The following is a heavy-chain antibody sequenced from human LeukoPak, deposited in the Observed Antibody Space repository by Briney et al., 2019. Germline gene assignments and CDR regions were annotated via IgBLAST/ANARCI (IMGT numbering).Heavy chain of an antibody. CDR3: CRALFYDFWSSYRLQWFDP. Sequence: PGGSLRLSCAASGFTFSSYWMSWVRQAPGKGLEWVANIKQDGSEKYYVDSVKGRFTISRDNAKNSLYLQMNSLRAEDTAVYYCCRALFYDFWSSYRLQWFDPWGQGTLVTVSS. D-gene: IGHD3-3*01. CDR2: IKQDGSEK. CDR1: GFTFSSYW. J-gene: IGHJ5*02. V-gene: IGHV3-7*01.